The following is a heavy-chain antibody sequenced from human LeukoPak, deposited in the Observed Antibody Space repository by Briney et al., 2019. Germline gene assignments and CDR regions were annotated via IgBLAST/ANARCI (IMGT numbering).Heavy chain of an antibody. V-gene: IGHV1-18*01. CDR1: GYTFTSYG. Sequence: GASVKVSCKASGYTFTSYGISWVRQAPGQGLEWMGWISAYNGNTNYAQKFQGRVTLTTDTSTSTAYMELRSLISDDTAFYYCARHRNDFHRRREDYWGQGTLVTVSS. J-gene: IGHJ4*02. CDR3: ARHRNDFHRRREDY. CDR2: ISAYNGNT. D-gene: IGHD2-21*02.